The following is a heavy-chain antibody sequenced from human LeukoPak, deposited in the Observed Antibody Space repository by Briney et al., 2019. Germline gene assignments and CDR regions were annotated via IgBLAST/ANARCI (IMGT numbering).Heavy chain of an antibody. Sequence: ASVKVSCKASGYTFTGYYMHWVRQAPGQGLEWMARINPNSGGTNYAQKFQGRVTMTRDTSISTAYMELSRLRSDDTAVYYCARPHTVLYNWFDPWGQGTLVTVSS. CDR2: INPNSGGT. CDR1: GYTFTGYY. J-gene: IGHJ5*02. CDR3: ARPHTVLYNWFDP. D-gene: IGHD4-11*01. V-gene: IGHV1-2*06.